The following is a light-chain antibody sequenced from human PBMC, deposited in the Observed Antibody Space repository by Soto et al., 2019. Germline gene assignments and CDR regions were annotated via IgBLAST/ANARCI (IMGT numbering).Light chain of an antibody. Sequence: QSVLTQPPSASGTPGQRVTISCSGSNSNIGTNAVYWFQHLPGLAPKVLIYRDDQRPSGVSDRFSGSKSGTSCSLAISGLWSEDEADYSCASWDDTLNAVVFGGGTKLTVL. CDR3: ASWDDTLNAVV. CDR2: RDD. J-gene: IGLJ3*02. CDR1: NSNIGTNA. V-gene: IGLV1-47*03.